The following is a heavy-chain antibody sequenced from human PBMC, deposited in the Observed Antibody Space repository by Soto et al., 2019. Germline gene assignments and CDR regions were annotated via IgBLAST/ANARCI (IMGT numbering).Heavy chain of an antibody. Sequence: SETLSLTCTVSGGSISSYYWGWIRQPPGKGLEWIGYIYYSGSTNYNPSLKSRVTISVDTSKNQFSLKLTSVTAADTAVYYCARQALAVAGVDWFDPWGQGTLVTVSS. CDR2: IYYSGST. CDR1: GGSISSYY. D-gene: IGHD6-19*01. J-gene: IGHJ5*02. CDR3: ARQALAVAGVDWFDP. V-gene: IGHV4-59*08.